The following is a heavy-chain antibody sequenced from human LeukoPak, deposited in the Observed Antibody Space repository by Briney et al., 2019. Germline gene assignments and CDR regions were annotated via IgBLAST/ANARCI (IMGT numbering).Heavy chain of an antibody. Sequence: SETLSLTCTVSGASISSSSSYWGRIRQPPGKGLEWLGNIYSRGNTYYKPSLRSRVTISIDTSKNQFSLRLTSVTAADTAVYYCARDPRYHYYDSSGYYGWGQGTLVTVSS. CDR2: IYSRGNT. J-gene: IGHJ4*02. D-gene: IGHD3-22*01. CDR1: GASISSSSSY. CDR3: ARDPRYHYYDSSGYYG. V-gene: IGHV4-39*07.